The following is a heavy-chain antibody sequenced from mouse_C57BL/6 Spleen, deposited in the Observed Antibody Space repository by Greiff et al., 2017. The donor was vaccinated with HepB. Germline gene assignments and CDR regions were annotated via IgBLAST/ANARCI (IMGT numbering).Heavy chain of an antibody. CDR1: GYTFTSYW. CDR3: ARGEAMDY. J-gene: IGHJ4*01. CDR2: INPSSGYT. V-gene: IGHV1-7*01. Sequence: VKLMESGAELAKPGASVKLSCKASGYTFTSYWMHWVKQRPGQGLEWIGDINPSSGYTTYNQQLKDKATLTADKASSTAYMQLSSLTYEDSAVYYCARGEAMDYWGQGTSVTVSS.